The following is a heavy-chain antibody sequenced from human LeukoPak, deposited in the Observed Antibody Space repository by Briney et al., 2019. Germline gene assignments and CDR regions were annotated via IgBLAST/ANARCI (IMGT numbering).Heavy chain of an antibody. V-gene: IGHV4-59*08. CDR2: IYYSGST. Sequence: NPSETLSLTCTVSGGSISSYYWSWIRQPPGKGLEWIGYIYYSGSTNYNPSLKSRVTISVDTSKNQFSLKLSSVTAADTAVYYCARLGDYYDSGGYSTPFDYWGQGTLVTVSS. CDR3: ARLGDYYDSGGYSTPFDY. CDR1: GGSISSYY. J-gene: IGHJ4*02. D-gene: IGHD3-22*01.